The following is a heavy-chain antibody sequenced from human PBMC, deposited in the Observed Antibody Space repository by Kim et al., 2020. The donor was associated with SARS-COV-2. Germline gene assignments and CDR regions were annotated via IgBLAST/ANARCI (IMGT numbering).Heavy chain of an antibody. CDR1: GFTFSSYD. CDR3: ARGDILTGYLIPPYYYGMDV. Sequence: GGSLRLSCAASGFTFSSYDMHWVRQATGKGLEWVSAIGTAGDTYYPGSVKGRFTISRENAKNSLYLQMNSLRAGDTAVYYCARGDILTGYLIPPYYYGMDVWGQGTTVTVSS. D-gene: IGHD3-9*01. CDR2: IGTAGDT. V-gene: IGHV3-13*01. J-gene: IGHJ6*02.